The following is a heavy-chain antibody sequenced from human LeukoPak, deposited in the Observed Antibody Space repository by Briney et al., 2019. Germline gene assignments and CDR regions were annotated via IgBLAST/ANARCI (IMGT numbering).Heavy chain of an antibody. Sequence: GASVKVSCKASGYTFTSYAMNWVRQAPGQGLEWMGWINTNTGNPTYAQGFTGRFVFSLDTSVSTAYLQISSLKAEDTAVYYCARDPPPSYDFWSGYYKGGFDYSGQGTLVTVSS. CDR3: ARDPPPSYDFWSGYYKGGFDY. D-gene: IGHD3-3*01. CDR1: GYTFTSYA. V-gene: IGHV7-4-1*02. J-gene: IGHJ4*02. CDR2: INTNTGNP.